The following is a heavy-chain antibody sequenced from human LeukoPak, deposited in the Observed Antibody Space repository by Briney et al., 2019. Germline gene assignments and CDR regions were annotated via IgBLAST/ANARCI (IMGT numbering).Heavy chain of an antibody. J-gene: IGHJ4*02. CDR1: GFTFTTYW. CDR3: ARGSGSYVRY. D-gene: IGHD3-3*01. V-gene: IGHV3-7*04. Sequence: GGSLRLSCAASGFTFTTYWMSWVRQAPGKGLEWVANIKQDGSDKYYVDSVKSRFTISRDNAKNSLYLQMNSLRADDTAVYYCARGSGSYVRYWGQGTLVTVSS. CDR2: IKQDGSDK.